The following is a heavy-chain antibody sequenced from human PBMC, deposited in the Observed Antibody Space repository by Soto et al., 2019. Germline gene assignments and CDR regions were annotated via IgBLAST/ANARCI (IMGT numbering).Heavy chain of an antibody. CDR2: IIPMLGMS. J-gene: IGHJ4*02. V-gene: IGHV1-69*02. CDR3: ATNYGSGSTHFDY. CDR1: GDTFNFYT. D-gene: IGHD3-10*01. Sequence: QVQLVQSGAEVKKPGSPVRVSCTASGDTFNFYTISWVRQVPGQGPEWMGRIIPMLGMSNYAQKFQGRVKIMEDKSTSTVYMNLSGLTSEDTAVYYCATNYGSGSTHFDYWGQGTLVTVSS.